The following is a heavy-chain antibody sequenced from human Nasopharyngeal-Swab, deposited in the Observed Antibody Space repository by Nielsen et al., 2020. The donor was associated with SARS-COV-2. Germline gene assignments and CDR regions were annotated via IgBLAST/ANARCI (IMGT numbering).Heavy chain of an antibody. J-gene: IGHJ5*02. CDR1: GFTFSSYA. D-gene: IGHD3-3*01. CDR2: ISSNGGST. V-gene: IGHV3-64D*08. Sequence: GGSLRLSCSASGFTFSSYAMHWVRQAPGKGLEYVSAISSNGGSTYYADSVKGRFTISRDNSKNTLYLQMGSLRAEDTAAYYCVRLYDFWSGEPSWGQGTLVTVSS. CDR3: VRLYDFWSGEPS.